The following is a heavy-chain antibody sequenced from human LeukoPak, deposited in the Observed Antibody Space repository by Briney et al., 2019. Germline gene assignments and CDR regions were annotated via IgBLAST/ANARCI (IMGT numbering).Heavy chain of an antibody. CDR1: GFTFSSYG. D-gene: IGHD6-19*01. Sequence: GGSLRLSCAASGFTFSSYGMHWVRQAPGKGLEWVAVISYDGSNKYYADSVKGRFTISRDNSKNTLYLQMNSLRAEDTAVYYCAKPVAGLHYYYYMDVWGKGTTVTVSS. CDR2: ISYDGSNK. CDR3: AKPVAGLHYYYYMDV. V-gene: IGHV3-30*18. J-gene: IGHJ6*03.